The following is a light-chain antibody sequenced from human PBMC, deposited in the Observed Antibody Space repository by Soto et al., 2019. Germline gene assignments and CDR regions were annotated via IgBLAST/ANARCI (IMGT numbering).Light chain of an antibody. CDR1: QSFSSS. J-gene: IGKJ2*01. V-gene: IGKV1-39*01. CDR3: QQGYSPPFT. Sequence: DLQMTQSPSSLAASVGDRVTITCRASQSFSSSLNWYQQKPGTAPKLLIYAASSLQSGVPSRFSGSGSATDFTLTISSLQPEDFATYYCQQGYSPPFTFGQGTKLEIK. CDR2: AAS.